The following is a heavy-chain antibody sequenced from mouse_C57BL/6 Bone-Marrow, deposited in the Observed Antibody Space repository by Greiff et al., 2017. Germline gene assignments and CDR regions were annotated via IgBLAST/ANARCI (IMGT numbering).Heavy chain of an antibody. J-gene: IGHJ1*03. CDR3: ARDYGSSYWYFDL. CDR1: GYTFTSDD. D-gene: IGHD1-1*01. CDR2: IYPRDGST. V-gene: IGHV1-85*01. Sequence: VQLVESGPELVKPGASVKLSCKASGYTFTSDDINWVKQRPGQGLEWIGWIYPRDGSTKYNEKFKGKATLTVATSSSTAYMELHSLTSEDSAVYFCARDYGSSYWYFDLWGTGATVTVSS.